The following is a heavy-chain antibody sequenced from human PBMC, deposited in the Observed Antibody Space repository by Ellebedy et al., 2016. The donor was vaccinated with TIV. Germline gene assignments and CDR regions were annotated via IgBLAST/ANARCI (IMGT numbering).Heavy chain of an antibody. CDR2: INSDSSNK. CDR1: GFTFGRAW. D-gene: IGHD1-26*01. V-gene: IGHV3-21*06. CDR3: ARDGDTKADATILDY. Sequence: PGGSLRLSCAASGFTFGRAWMNWVRQAPGKGLEWVSSINSDSSNKYYADSVKGRFTVSRDNARNSLSLQMSSLRAEDTAVYYCARDGDTKADATILDYWGQGTLVTVSS. J-gene: IGHJ4*02.